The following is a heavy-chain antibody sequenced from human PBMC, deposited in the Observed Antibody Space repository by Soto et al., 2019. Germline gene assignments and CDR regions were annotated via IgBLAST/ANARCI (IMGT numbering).Heavy chain of an antibody. CDR2: IYHSGST. CDR1: GGSISGGGYS. J-gene: IGHJ4*02. D-gene: IGHD2-2*01. Sequence: SETLSLTCAVSGGSISGGGYSWSWIRQPPGKGLEWIGYIYHSGSTYYNPSLKSRVTISVDRSKNQFSLKLSSVTAADTAVYYCARDRLGYCSSTSCYPGYFDYWGQGTLVTVS. V-gene: IGHV4-30-2*01. CDR3: ARDRLGYCSSTSCYPGYFDY.